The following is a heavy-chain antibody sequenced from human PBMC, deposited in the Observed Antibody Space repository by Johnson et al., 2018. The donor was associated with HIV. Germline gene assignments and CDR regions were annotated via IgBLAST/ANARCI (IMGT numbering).Heavy chain of an antibody. J-gene: IGHJ3*02. D-gene: IGHD3-3*01. CDR1: GFTFSSYA. Sequence: VQLVESGGGLVQPGGSLRLSCAASGFTFSSYAMSWVRQAPGKGLEWVSAISGSGGSTYYADSVKGRFTISRDHSKNTLYLQMNSLRAEDTAVYYCAKMGTGRSKIQFLEWLPIPHAFDIWGQGTMVTVSS. V-gene: IGHV3-23*04. CDR2: ISGSGGST. CDR3: AKMGTGRSKIQFLEWLPIPHAFDI.